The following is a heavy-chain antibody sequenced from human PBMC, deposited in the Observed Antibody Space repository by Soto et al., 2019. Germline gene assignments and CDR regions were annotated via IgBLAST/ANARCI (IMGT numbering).Heavy chain of an antibody. D-gene: IGHD6-19*01. V-gene: IGHV3-30-3*01. J-gene: IGHJ4*02. Sequence: LRLSFAASGFTFSSYAMHWVRQAPGKGLEWVAVISYDGSNKYYADSVKGRFTISRDNSKNTLYLQMNSLRAEDTAVYYCLGIAVAVGNDYWGQGTLVTVSS. CDR3: LGIAVAVGNDY. CDR1: GFTFSSYA. CDR2: ISYDGSNK.